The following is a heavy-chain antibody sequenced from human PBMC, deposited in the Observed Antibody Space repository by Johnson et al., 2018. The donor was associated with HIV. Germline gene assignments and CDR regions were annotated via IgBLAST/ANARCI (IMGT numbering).Heavy chain of an antibody. CDR3: TRGGITIFGVVDAFDI. Sequence: MLLVESGGGLVKPGGSLRLSCAASGFTFSDYYMSWIRQAPGKGLEWVGFLRSKAYGGTTEYAASVKGRFTISRDDSKSIAYLQMNRLKTEDTAVYYCTRGGITIFGVVDAFDIWGQGTMVTVTS. CDR2: LRSKAYGGTT. V-gene: IGHV3-49*05. J-gene: IGHJ3*02. D-gene: IGHD3-3*01. CDR1: GFTFSDYY.